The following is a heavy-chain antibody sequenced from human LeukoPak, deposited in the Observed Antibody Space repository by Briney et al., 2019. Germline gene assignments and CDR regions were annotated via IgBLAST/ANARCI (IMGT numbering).Heavy chain of an antibody. Sequence: GGSLRLSCAASGFTFSSYAMSWVRQAPGKGLEWVSAISGSGGSTYYADSVKGRFTISRDNSKNTLYLQMNSLRAEDTAVYYCARSIPYDILTGYAFDIWGQGTMVTVSS. D-gene: IGHD3-9*01. CDR1: GFTFSSYA. CDR2: ISGSGGST. CDR3: ARSIPYDILTGYAFDI. J-gene: IGHJ3*02. V-gene: IGHV3-23*01.